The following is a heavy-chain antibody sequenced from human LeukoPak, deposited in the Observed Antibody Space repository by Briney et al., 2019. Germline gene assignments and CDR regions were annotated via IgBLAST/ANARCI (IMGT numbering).Heavy chain of an antibody. J-gene: IGHJ3*02. CDR2: IYHSGST. V-gene: IGHV4-4*02. Sequence: PSETLSLTCAVSGGSISSSNWWSWVRQPPGKGLEWIGEIYHSGSTNYNPSLKSRVTTSVDKSKNQFSLKLSSVTAADTAVYYCARDKSRTYGSADAFDIWGQGTMVTVSS. CDR3: ARDKSRTYGSADAFDI. CDR1: GGSISSSNW. D-gene: IGHD3-10*01.